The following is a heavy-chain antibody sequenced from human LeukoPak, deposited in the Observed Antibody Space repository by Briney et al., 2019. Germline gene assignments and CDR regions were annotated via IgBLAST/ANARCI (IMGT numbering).Heavy chain of an antibody. CDR2: IRSKTNNYAT. V-gene: IGHV3-73*01. J-gene: IGHJ3*02. CDR3: TRHNYDRSGYGAFDI. D-gene: IGHD3-22*01. Sequence: GGSLKLSCAASGFXFSGSDMHWVRQASGKGLEWVGHIRSKTNNYATADAASVKGRFTFSRDDSKNTAYIQMNSLKTEDTAVYYCTRHNYDRSGYGAFDIWGQGTMVTVSS. CDR1: GFXFSGSD.